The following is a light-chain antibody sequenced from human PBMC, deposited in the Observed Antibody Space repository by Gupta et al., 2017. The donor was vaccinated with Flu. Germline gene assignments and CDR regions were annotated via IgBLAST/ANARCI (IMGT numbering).Light chain of an antibody. J-gene: IGKJ1*01. V-gene: IGKV2-28*01. CDR2: LGS. CDR3: MQALQNNVT. CDR1: QSLLHSKGYNY. Sequence: VTPGEPASISCRSSQSLLHSKGYNYLEWYLQKTGQSPQRLIELGSNRASGGPDRCSGSGSGTEGTLNISRVEAEDVGVYYCMQALQNNVTFGQGTKVEIK.